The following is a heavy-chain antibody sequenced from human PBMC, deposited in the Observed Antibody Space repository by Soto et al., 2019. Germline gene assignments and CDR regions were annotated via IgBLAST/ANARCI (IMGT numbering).Heavy chain of an antibody. CDR2: ISSTSDYI. CDR3: AREDDSSGSAGTFHL. J-gene: IGHJ1*01. D-gene: IGHD3-22*01. CDR1: GFTFLSYS. V-gene: IGHV3-21*01. Sequence: GGSLRLSCAASGFTFLSYSMNWVRHAPGKGLEWVSSISSTSDYIYYADSVTGRFTISRDNAKSSLFLQMDNLRADDTALYHCAREDDSSGSAGTFHLWGLGTLVTVSS.